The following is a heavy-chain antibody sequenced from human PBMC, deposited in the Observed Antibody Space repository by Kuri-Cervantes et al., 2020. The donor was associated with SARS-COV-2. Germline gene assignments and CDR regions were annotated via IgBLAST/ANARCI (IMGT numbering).Heavy chain of an antibody. D-gene: IGHD1-26*01. V-gene: IGHV3-30-3*01. CDR3: AREAWEGYFDY. CDR1: GFTFSSYA. Sequence: GRSLRLSCAASGFTFSSYAMHWVRQAPGKGLEWVAVISYDGSNKYYADSVKGRFTISRDNSKNTLYLQMNSLRAEDTAVYYCAREAWEGYFDYWGQGTLVTVSS. J-gene: IGHJ4*02. CDR2: ISYDGSNK.